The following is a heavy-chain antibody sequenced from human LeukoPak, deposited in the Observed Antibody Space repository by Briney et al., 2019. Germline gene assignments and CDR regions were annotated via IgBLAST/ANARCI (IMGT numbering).Heavy chain of an antibody. J-gene: IGHJ4*02. D-gene: IGHD3-10*01. V-gene: IGHV3-30*02. CDR1: GFTFSNYD. CDR2: IRYDGSNK. CDR3: AKDPRYYYGSGDY. Sequence: PGGSLRLSCAASGFTFSNYDMHWVRQAPGKGLEWVAFIRYDGSNKYYADSVKGRFTISRDNSKNTLYLQMNSLRPEDTAVYYCAKDPRYYYGSGDYWGQGTLVTVSS.